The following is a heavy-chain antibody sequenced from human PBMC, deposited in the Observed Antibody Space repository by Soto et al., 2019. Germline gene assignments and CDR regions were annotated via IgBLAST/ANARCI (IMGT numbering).Heavy chain of an antibody. J-gene: IGHJ2*01. D-gene: IGHD3-9*01. V-gene: IGHV1-69*13. CDR2: IIPIFGTA. CDR3: ARDQYYDILTGYHVYWYYDL. Sequence: GASVNVSCNASGGTFSSYAISWVRQAPGQGLEWMGGIIPIFGTANYAQKFQGRVTITADESTSTAYMELSSLRSEDTAVYYCARDQYYDILTGYHVYWYYDLWGPGTLRTVST. CDR1: GGTFSSYA.